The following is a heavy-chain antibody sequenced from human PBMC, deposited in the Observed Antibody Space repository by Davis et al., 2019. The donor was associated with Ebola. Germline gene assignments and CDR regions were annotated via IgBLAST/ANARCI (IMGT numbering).Heavy chain of an antibody. CDR3: ARASYDFWSGHPFDY. V-gene: IGHV1-2*02. J-gene: IGHJ4*02. D-gene: IGHD3-3*01. CDR2: INPNSGGT. CDR1: GYTFTGYY. Sequence: ASVKVSCKASGYTFTGYYMHWVRQAPGQGLEWMGWINPNSGGTNYAQKFQGRVTMTRDTSISTAYMELSRLRSDDTAVYYCARASYDFWSGHPFDYWGQGTLVTVSS.